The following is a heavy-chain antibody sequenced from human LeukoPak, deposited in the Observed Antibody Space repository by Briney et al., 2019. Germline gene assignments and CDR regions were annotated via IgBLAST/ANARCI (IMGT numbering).Heavy chain of an antibody. CDR3: ARAANYYDSSGYYFFDY. CDR2: ISAYNGNT. Sequence: ASVNVSCKASGYTFTGYYMHWVRQAPGQGLEWMGWISAYNGNTNYAQKLQGRVTMATDTSTSTAYMELRSLRCDDTAVYYCARAANYYDSSGYYFFDYWGQGTLVTVSS. CDR1: GYTFTGYY. D-gene: IGHD3-22*01. J-gene: IGHJ4*02. V-gene: IGHV1-18*04.